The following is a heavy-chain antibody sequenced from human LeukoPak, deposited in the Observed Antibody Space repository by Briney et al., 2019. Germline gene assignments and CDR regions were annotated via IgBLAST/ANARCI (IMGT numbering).Heavy chain of an antibody. CDR3: ARGDSSTSWYKCGNAFDI. V-gene: IGHV3-64*01. Sequence: GGSLRLSCAASGFTFSSYAMHWVRQAPGKGLEYVSAISSNGGSTYYANSVKGRFTISRDNSKNTLYLQMGSLRAEDMAVYYCARGDSSTSWYKCGNAFDIWGQGTMVTVSS. J-gene: IGHJ3*02. CDR2: ISSNGGST. D-gene: IGHD2-2*02. CDR1: GFTFSSYA.